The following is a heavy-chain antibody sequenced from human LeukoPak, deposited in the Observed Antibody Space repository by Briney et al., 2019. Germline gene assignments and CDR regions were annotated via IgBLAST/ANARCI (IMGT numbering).Heavy chain of an antibody. Sequence: PGGSLTLSCAASGLTFDDYAMHWVRQAPGKGLEWVSLISGDGGSTYYADSVKGRFTTSRDNSKTSLYLQMNSLRTEDTALYYCAMEVYYDTGGGAFDIWGQGTMVTVSS. CDR3: AMEVYYDTGGGAFDI. CDR1: GLTFDDYA. D-gene: IGHD3-22*01. V-gene: IGHV3-43*02. CDR2: ISGDGGST. J-gene: IGHJ3*02.